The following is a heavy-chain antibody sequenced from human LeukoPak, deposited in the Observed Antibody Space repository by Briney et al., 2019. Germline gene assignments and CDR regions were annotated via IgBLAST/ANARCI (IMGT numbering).Heavy chain of an antibody. Sequence: GGSLRLSCAASGFTFSSYSMNWVRQAPGKGLEWVSSISSSSSYIYYADSVKGRFTISRDNAKNSLYLQMNSLRAEDTAVYYCARTIFGVVIKTAYDYWGQGTLVTVSS. D-gene: IGHD3-3*01. CDR3: ARTIFGVVIKTAYDY. CDR1: GFTFSSYS. CDR2: ISSSSSYI. V-gene: IGHV3-21*01. J-gene: IGHJ4*02.